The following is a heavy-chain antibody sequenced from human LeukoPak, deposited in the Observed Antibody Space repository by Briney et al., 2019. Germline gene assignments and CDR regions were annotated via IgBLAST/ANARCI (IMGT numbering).Heavy chain of an antibody. CDR3: ARLEQRWSIDI. CDR2: IYPSDSDT. D-gene: IGHD6-25*01. J-gene: IGHJ3*02. CDR1: GYSFSSYW. V-gene: IGHV5-51*01. Sequence: GESLKMSCKGSGYSFSSYWIGWVRQMPGKGLEWMGIIYPSDSDTRYSPSFQGQVTISADKSISTAYLQWSSLKASDTAMYYCARLEQRWSIDIWGQGTMVTVSS.